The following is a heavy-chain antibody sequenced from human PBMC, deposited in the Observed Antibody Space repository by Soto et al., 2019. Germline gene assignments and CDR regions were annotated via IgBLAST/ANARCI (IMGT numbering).Heavy chain of an antibody. D-gene: IGHD2-2*01. J-gene: IGHJ3*02. CDR1: GYSFTNYW. CDR2: IYPGNSDT. CDR3: ARQREACTSTSCYYPFDI. Sequence: PGESLKISCKGSGYSFTNYWIGWVRQMPGKGLEWMGIIYPGNSDTRYSPSLQGQVTISADKSINTAHLQWSSLKAPDTAMYYCARQREACTSTSCYYPFDIWGPGTMVTVSS. V-gene: IGHV5-51*01.